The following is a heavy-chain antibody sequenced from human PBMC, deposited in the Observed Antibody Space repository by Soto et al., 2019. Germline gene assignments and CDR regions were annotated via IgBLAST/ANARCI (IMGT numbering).Heavy chain of an antibody. D-gene: IGHD6-13*01. CDR3: ARAGMVAAAGQIDY. Sequence: QVQLQESGPGLVKPSETLSLTCTVSGGSISSYYWSWIRQPAGKGLEWIGRIYTSGSTNYNPSLKSRVTMSVDTSKNQFSLKLSSVTAADTTVYYCARAGMVAAAGQIDYWGQGTLVTVSS. V-gene: IGHV4-4*07. J-gene: IGHJ4*02. CDR2: IYTSGST. CDR1: GGSISSYY.